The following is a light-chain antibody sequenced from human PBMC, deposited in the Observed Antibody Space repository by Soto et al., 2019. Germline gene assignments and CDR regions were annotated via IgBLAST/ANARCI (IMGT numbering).Light chain of an antibody. J-gene: IGKJ4*01. CDR3: QQANSFPLT. V-gene: IGKV1-12*01. CDR2: AAS. Sequence: IQMTQSPSTLSATAEDRVTIACRASRSISSWLAWYQHKPGKAPKLLIYAASSLQIGVPSRFSGSGSGTDFTLTISSLEPEDFATYYCQQANSFPLTFGGGTKVDIK. CDR1: RSISSW.